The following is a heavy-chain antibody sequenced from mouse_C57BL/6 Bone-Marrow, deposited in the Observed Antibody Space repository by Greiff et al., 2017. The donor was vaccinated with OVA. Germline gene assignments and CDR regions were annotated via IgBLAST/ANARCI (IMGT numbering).Heavy chain of an antibody. CDR2: IDPSDSYT. J-gene: IGHJ2*01. V-gene: IGHV1-69*01. CDR1: GYTFTSYW. D-gene: IGHD2-4*01. CDR3: AREGNYDYNFDY. Sequence: VQLQQPGAELVMPGASVKLSCKASGYTFTSYWMHWVKQRPGPGLEWIGEIDPSDSYTNYNQKFKGKSTLTVDKSSSTAYMQLSSLTSEDSAVYYCAREGNYDYNFDYWGQGTTLTVSS.